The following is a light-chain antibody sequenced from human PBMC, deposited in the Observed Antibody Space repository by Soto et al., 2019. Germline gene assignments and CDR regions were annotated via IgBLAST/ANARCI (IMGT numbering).Light chain of an antibody. CDR1: QTVIRNY. J-gene: IGKJ5*01. CDR3: QQFGNSPFT. V-gene: IGKV3-20*01. CDR2: GAS. Sequence: EIVLTHYPHNLSLSPGESATLSCRASQTVIRNYLAWHQQKPGQTPRLLVYGASSRATGIPDRFSGSGSGTDFTLNIRGLEPEDFAVYFCQQFGNSPFTFGQRARLGSK.